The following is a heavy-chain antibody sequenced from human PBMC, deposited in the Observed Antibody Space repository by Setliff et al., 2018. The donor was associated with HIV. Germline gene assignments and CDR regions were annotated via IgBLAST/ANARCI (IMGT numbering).Heavy chain of an antibody. V-gene: IGHV3-74*01. CDR1: GLTFSRNW. Sequence: ETLSLSCAVSGLTFSRNWFHWVRQAPGKGLEWVSRINGDGTTTNYADSVKGRFSISRDNAKNTLYLHMNSLRAEDTALYYCARAKVTAAWGYYFDYWGQGMLVTVSS. J-gene: IGHJ4*02. CDR3: ARAKVTAAWGYYFDY. D-gene: IGHD6-13*01. CDR2: INGDGTTT.